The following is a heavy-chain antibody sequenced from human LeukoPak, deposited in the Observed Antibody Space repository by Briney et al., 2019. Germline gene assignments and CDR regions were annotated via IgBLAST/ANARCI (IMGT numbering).Heavy chain of an antibody. D-gene: IGHD3-22*01. CDR2: IIPILGIA. Sequence: ASVKVSCKASGGTFSSYAISWVRQAPGQGLEWMGRIIPILGIAKYAQKFQGTVTLTPDKSTSTAYMELSSLRSEDTGVYYCASLHSDYYDSRGYYEDYFDYWGQGTLVTVSS. V-gene: IGHV1-69*04. CDR3: ASLHSDYYDSRGYYEDYFDY. J-gene: IGHJ4*02. CDR1: GGTFSSYA.